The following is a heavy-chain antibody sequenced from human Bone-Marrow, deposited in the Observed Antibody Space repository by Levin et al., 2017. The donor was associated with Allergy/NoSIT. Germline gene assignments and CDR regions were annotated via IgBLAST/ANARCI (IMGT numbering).Heavy chain of an antibody. D-gene: IGHD1-1*01. CDR3: TRGRREAVWNGSILNSIYSGMDG. Sequence: SETLSLTCAVSGGSFNDYVWIWLRQSPGKGPEWIGQINHSGFTDYNASLKSRCTISLDTSKSQFSLRLRSVTAADAAFYFCTRGRREAVWNGSILNSIYSGMDGWGKGTTVAVSS. CDR2: INHSGFT. CDR1: GGSFNDYV. J-gene: IGHJ6*04. V-gene: IGHV4-34*01.